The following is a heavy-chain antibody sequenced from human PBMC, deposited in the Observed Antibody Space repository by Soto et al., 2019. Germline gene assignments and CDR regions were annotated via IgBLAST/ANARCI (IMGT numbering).Heavy chain of an antibody. D-gene: IGHD2-15*01. CDR2: IIPMFGTA. V-gene: IGHV1-69*01. CDR1: GGTFSRDA. CDR3: ARGVVVVAASQLGWFDP. Sequence: QVQLVQSGAEVKKPGSSVKVSCKASGGTFSRDAISWVRQAPGQGLEWMGGIIPMFGTAKYAQKFQGRLTTAADESTSTAYMELRSLRAEDTAVYYCARGVVVVAASQLGWFDPWGQGTLVTVSS. J-gene: IGHJ5*02.